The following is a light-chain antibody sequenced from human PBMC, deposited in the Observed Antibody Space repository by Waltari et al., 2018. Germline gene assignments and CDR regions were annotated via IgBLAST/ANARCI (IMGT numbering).Light chain of an antibody. CDR1: SNDVGGYTY. CDR3: TSYTSITTVV. Sequence: QSALTQPASVSGSPGQSITISCTGTSNDVGGYTYVSWYQHHPGKVPKLMIYEVSNRPSGVSNRFSGSKSGNTASLTISGLQAEDEADYYCTSYTSITTVVFGGGTKLTVL. V-gene: IGLV2-14*01. CDR2: EVS. J-gene: IGLJ2*01.